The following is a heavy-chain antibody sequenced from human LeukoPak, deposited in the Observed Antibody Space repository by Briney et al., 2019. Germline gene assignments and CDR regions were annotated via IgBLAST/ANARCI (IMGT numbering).Heavy chain of an antibody. J-gene: IGHJ4*02. D-gene: IGHD3-22*01. CDR1: GFTFSSYG. CDR2: ISGGGGST. CDR3: AKDRNYYDSSGYYCGDY. Sequence: PGGTLRLSCAASGFTFSSYGMSWVRQAPGKGLEWVSAISGGGGSTYYADSVKGRFTISRDNSKNTLYLQMNSLRAEDTAVYYCAKDRNYYDSSGYYCGDYWGQGTLVTVSS. V-gene: IGHV3-23*01.